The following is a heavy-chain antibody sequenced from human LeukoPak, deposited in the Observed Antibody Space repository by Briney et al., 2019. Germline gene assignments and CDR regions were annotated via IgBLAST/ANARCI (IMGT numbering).Heavy chain of an antibody. CDR1: GYSFTSHD. CDR2: MNPNSGNT. D-gene: IGHD3-3*01. V-gene: IGHV1-8*01. J-gene: IGHJ6*02. CDR3: ARVITIFGVALLDV. Sequence: ASVTVSCTASGYSFTSHDINWVRQATGQGLEWMGWMNPNSGNTGYAQKFQGRVTMTRNTSISTAYMELSSLRSEDTAVYYCARVITIFGVALLDVWGQGTTVTVSS.